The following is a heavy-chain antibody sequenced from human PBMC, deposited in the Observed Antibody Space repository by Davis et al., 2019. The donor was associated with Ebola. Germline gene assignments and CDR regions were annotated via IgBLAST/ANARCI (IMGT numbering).Heavy chain of an antibody. CDR2: IWYDGSNK. V-gene: IGHV3-30*02. CDR1: GFTFSSYG. CDR3: AKDSNYYDSSGNDY. D-gene: IGHD3-22*01. J-gene: IGHJ4*02. Sequence: PGGSLRLSCAASGFTFSSYGMHWVRQAPGKGLEWVAVIWYDGSNKYYADSVKGRFTISRDNSKNTLYLQMNSLRAEDTAVYYCAKDSNYYDSSGNDYWGQGTLVTVSS.